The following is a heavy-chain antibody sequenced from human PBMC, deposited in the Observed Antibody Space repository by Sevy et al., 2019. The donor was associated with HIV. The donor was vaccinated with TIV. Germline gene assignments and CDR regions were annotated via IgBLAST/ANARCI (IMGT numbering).Heavy chain of an antibody. J-gene: IGHJ4*02. CDR1: GFTFSSYW. CDR2: IKQDGSDK. CDR3: ARPERGDSGYDIGGDY. V-gene: IGHV3-7*01. D-gene: IGHD5-12*01. Sequence: RGSLRLSCAASGFTFSSYWMSWVRQAPGKGLEWVANIKQDGSDKYYVDSVKGRFTISRDNARNSLYLQMNSLGAEDTAVYYCARPERGDSGYDIGGDYWGQGTLVTVSS.